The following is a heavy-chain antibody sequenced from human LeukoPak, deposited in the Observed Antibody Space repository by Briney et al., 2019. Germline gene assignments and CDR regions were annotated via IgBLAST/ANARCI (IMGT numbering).Heavy chain of an antibody. CDR2: IYYSGST. CDR3: ARDGEYSSGWYRRGAFDN. CDR1: GGSISSYY. Sequence: MASETLSLTCTVSGGSISSYYWSWLRQPPGKGLEWIGYIYYSGSTNYNPSLKSRVTISVDTSKNQFSLKLSSVTAADTAVYYCARDGEYSSGWYRRGAFDNWGQGTMVTVSS. V-gene: IGHV4-59*01. D-gene: IGHD6-19*01. J-gene: IGHJ3*02.